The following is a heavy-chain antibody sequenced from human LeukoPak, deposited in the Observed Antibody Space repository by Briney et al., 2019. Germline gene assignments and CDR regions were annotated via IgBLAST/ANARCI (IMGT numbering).Heavy chain of an antibody. CDR1: GGSISSYY. D-gene: IGHD3-22*01. CDR3: ARGNHYYDSSAYLAWESFQH. J-gene: IGHJ1*01. Sequence: SETLSLTCSVSGGSISSYYWSWIRQPPGKGLEWIGYIYYSGRTSYNPSLKSRVTISVDTSKNQFSLKLSSVTAADTAVYYCARGNHYYDSSAYLAWESFQHWGQGTLVTVSS. CDR2: IYYSGRT. V-gene: IGHV4-59*01.